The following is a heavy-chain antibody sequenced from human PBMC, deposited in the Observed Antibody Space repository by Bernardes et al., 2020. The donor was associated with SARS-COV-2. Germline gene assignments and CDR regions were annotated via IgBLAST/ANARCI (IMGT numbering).Heavy chain of an antibody. Sequence: SETLSLTCAVSDDAISSGSFYWSWIRQPAGKGLEWVGRISASGNTNYNPSLKSRVTMSVDTSKNQFSLKLTSVTAADTAVYYCARDGRISVPGTDYFDFWSQGILVTVSS. J-gene: IGHJ4*02. CDR1: DDAISSGSFY. CDR3: ARDGRISVPGTDYFDF. D-gene: IGHD6-19*01. V-gene: IGHV4-61*02. CDR2: ISASGNT.